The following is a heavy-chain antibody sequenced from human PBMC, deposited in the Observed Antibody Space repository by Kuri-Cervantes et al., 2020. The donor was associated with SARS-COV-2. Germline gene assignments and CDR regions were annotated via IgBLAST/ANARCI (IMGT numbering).Heavy chain of an antibody. Sequence: ASVKVSCKGSGYTFTSYCLHWVRQAPGQGLEWMGIINPNGGSTSYAQKFQGRVTMTRDTSTSTVYMEQSSLRSEVTAVYYCARDGAGVITTYGIDPWGQGTTVTVSS. J-gene: IGHJ6*02. CDR3: ARDGAGVITTYGIDP. CDR2: INPNGGST. V-gene: IGHV1-46*01. CDR1: GYTFTSYC. D-gene: IGHD3-22*01.